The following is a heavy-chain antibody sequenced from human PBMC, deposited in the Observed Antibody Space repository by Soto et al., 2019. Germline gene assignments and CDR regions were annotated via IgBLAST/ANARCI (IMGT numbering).Heavy chain of an antibody. V-gene: IGHV3-23*01. Sequence: GGSLRLSCEASGFILTTSAMAWVRQAPGKGLEWVATISGSGVSTSYTDSVKGRFITTSDNSANTLFLQMISLRDDDTAVYFCAAVMGSDFDNVWGGLSFDHWGQGSLVTVSS. CDR3: AAVMGSDFDNVWGGLSFDH. CDR2: ISGSGVST. CDR1: GFILTTSA. D-gene: IGHD3-16*01. J-gene: IGHJ4*02.